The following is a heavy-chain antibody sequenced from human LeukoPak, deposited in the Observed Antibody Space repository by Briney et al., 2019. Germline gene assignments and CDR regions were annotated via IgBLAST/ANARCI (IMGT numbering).Heavy chain of an antibody. CDR3: ARDVWAYYDFWSGSRVVDDY. CDR2: ISSSRRTI. Sequence: PGGSLRLSCAVYGFTLSDYHMSWIRQAPGKGLGWVSYISSSRRTIYYADSVKGRFTIARDNAKNSLYLQMNSLRAEDTAVYYCARDVWAYYDFWSGSRVVDDYWGQGTLVTVSS. V-gene: IGHV3-11*04. CDR1: GFTLSDYH. D-gene: IGHD3-3*01. J-gene: IGHJ4*02.